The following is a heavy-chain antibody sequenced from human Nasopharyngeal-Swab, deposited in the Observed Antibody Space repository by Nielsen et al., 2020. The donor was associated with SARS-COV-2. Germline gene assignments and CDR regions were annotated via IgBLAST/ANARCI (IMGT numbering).Heavy chain of an antibody. CDR3: ARAPIYGGNSFYYYYYGMDV. V-gene: IGHV4-34*01. CDR2: INHSGST. D-gene: IGHD4-23*01. J-gene: IGHJ6*02. CDR1: GGSFSGYY. Sequence: SETLSLTCAVYGGSFSGYYWSWIRQPPGKGLEWIGEINHSGSTNYNPSLKSRVTISVDTSKNQFSLKLSSVTAADTAVYYCARAPIYGGNSFYYYYYGMDVWGLGTTVTVSS.